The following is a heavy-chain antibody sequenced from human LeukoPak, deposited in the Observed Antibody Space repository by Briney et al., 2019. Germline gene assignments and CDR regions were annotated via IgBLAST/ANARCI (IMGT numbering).Heavy chain of an antibody. CDR2: IYHSGST. V-gene: IGHV4-38-2*02. CDR3: ARLEGGSASDY. D-gene: IGHD2-15*01. Sequence: SETLSLTCTVSGYSISSGYYWGWIRQPPGKGLEWIGSIYHSGSTYYNPSLRSRVTISVDTSKNQFSLKLSSVTAADTAVYYCARLEGGSASDYWGQGTLVTVSS. J-gene: IGHJ4*02. CDR1: GYSISSGYY.